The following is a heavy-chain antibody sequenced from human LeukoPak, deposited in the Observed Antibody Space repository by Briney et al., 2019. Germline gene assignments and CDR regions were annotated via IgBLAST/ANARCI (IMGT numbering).Heavy chain of an antibody. D-gene: IGHD5-18*01. CDR1: GFTFSSYS. CDR2: ISSSSSTI. J-gene: IGHJ4*02. V-gene: IGHV3-48*02. CDR3: ARGQGYSYGQRRGFFVDY. Sequence: GGSLRLSCAASGFTFSSYSMNWVRQAPGRGLEWVSYISSSSSTIYYADSVKGRFTISRDNAKNSLYLQMNSLRDEDTAVYYCARGQGYSYGQRRGFFVDYRGQGTLVTVSS.